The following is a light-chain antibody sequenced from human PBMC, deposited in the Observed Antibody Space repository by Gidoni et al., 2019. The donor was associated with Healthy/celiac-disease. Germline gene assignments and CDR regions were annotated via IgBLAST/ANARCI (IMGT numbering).Light chain of an antibody. CDR3: QQSDSTPPT. V-gene: IGKV1-39*01. CDR2: AAS. CDR1: QSISSY. J-gene: IGKJ1*01. Sequence: DIQMTQSPSSLSASVGDRVTITCPASQSISSYLNWYQQKPGKAPKLLIYAASSLQSGVPSRFSGSGSGTDFTLTISSLQPEDFAPYYCQQSDSTPPTFGQGTKVEIK.